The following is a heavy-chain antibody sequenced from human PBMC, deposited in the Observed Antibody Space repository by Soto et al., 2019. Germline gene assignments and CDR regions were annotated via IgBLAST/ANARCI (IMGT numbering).Heavy chain of an antibody. V-gene: IGHV3-66*01. D-gene: IGHD3-10*01. CDR3: ARDIGGSGSYYTPGYYYYGMDV. CDR2: IYSGGST. J-gene: IGHJ6*02. Sequence: PGGSLRLSCAASGFTVSSNYMSWVRQAPGKGLEWVSVIYSGGSTYYVDSVKGRFTISRDNSKNTLYLQMNSLRAEDTAVYYCARDIGGSGSYYTPGYYYYGMDVWGQGTTVTVSS. CDR1: GFTVSSNY.